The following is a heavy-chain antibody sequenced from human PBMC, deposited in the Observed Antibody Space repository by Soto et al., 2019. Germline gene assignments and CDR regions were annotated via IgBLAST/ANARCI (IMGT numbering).Heavy chain of an antibody. D-gene: IGHD2-2*01. V-gene: IGHV4-31*03. CDR2: IYSSGST. CDR1: GGSISSGGYY. CDR3: ARFWRGPAAIYYYYGMDV. Sequence: QVQLQESGPGLVKPSQTLSLTCTVSGGSISSGGYYWSWIRQHPGKGLEWIGYIYSSGSTYYNPSLKSRVTISVDTAKNQFSLKLSSVTAADTAVYYCARFWRGPAAIYYYYGMDVWGQGTTVTVSS. J-gene: IGHJ6*02.